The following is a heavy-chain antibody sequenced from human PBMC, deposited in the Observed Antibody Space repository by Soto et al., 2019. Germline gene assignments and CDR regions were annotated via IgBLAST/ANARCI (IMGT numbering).Heavy chain of an antibody. CDR2: MNPGSGDT. CDR3: ARMATFVSLNWFDP. CDR1: GYSFTTND. Sequence: ASVKVSCKASGYSFTTNDVSWVRRATGQGLEWMGWMNPGSGDTGYAQTFQGRVTMTRDISIATAHMERSSLSSDDTAIYYCARMATFVSLNWFDPWGQGTLVTVSS. J-gene: IGHJ5*02. D-gene: IGHD3-16*01. V-gene: IGHV1-8*01.